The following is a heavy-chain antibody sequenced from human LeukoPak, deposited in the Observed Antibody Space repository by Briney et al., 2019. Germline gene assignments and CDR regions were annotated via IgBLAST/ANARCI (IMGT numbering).Heavy chain of an antibody. CDR2: IRAYNGNT. D-gene: IGHD2-15*01. CDR3: ARDGYCSGGSCYQTGYYYFDY. V-gene: IGHV1-18*04. CDR1: GYTFTSYG. J-gene: IGHJ4*02. Sequence: ASVKVSCKASGYTFTSYGISWVRQAPGQGLEWMGWIRAYNGNTNYAQKLQGRVTMTTDTSTSTAYMELRSLRSDDTAVYYCARDGYCSGGSCYQTGYYYFDYWGQGTLVTVSS.